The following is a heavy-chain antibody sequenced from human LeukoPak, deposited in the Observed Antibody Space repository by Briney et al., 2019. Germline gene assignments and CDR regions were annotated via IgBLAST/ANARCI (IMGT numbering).Heavy chain of an antibody. Sequence: KPSETLSPTCAVYGGSFSGYYRSWIRQPPGKGLEWIGEINHSGSTNYNPSLKSRVTISVDTSKNQFSLKLSSVTAADTAVYYCARGLYSNYFRWFDPWGQGTLVTVSS. CDR1: GGSFSGYY. V-gene: IGHV4-34*01. CDR2: INHSGST. D-gene: IGHD4-11*01. J-gene: IGHJ5*02. CDR3: ARGLYSNYFRWFDP.